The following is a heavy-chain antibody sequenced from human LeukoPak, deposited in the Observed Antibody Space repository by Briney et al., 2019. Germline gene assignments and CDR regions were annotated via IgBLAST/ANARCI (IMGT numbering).Heavy chain of an antibody. CDR2: IYYSGST. CDR1: GSIXXXY. CDR3: ARGYGGYDFWSGYYSFDY. V-gene: IGHV4-59*01. D-gene: IGHD3-3*01. Sequence: GSIXXXYWSWIRQXPGKGLEWIGYIYYSGSTNYNPSLKSRVTISVDTSKNQFSLKLSSVTAADTAVYYCARGYGGYDFWSGYYSFDYWGQGTLVTVSS. J-gene: IGHJ4*02.